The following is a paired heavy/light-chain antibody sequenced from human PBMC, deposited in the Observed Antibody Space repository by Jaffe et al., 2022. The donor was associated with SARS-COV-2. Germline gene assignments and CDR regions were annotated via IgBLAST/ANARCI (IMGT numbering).Light chain of an antibody. CDR1: SSDVGGYHY. V-gene: IGLV2-8*01. CDR2: EVS. CDR3: SSYAGSNNLV. Sequence: QSALTQPPSASGSPGQSVTISCTGTSSDVGGYHYVSWYQQHPGKAPKLMIYEVSKRPSGVPDRFSGSKSGSTASLTVSGLQAEDEADYYCSSYAGSNNLVFGGGTKLTVL. J-gene: IGLJ3*02.
Heavy chain of an antibody. CDR1: GFTFRSYA. V-gene: IGHV3-23*01. Sequence: EVQLLESGGGLVQPGGSLRLSCAASGFTFRSYAMSWVRQAPGKGLEWVSSISGTGGSTYYADSVKGRFTISRDNSRNTLYLQVNSLRAEDTAVYYCAKDGTVRKDYYFDYWGQGTLVTVSS. CDR3: AKDGTVRKDYYFDY. CDR2: ISGTGGST. D-gene: IGHD4-17*01. J-gene: IGHJ4*02.